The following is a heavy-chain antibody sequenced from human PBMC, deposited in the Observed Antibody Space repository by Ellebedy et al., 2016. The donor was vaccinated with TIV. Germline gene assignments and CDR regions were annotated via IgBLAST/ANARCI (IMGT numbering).Heavy chain of an antibody. CDR2: IRSKAYGGTT. D-gene: IGHD2-21*02. Sequence: GGSLRLSCTASGFTFGDYAMSWVRQAPGKGLEWVGFIRSKAYGGTTEYAASVKGRFTISRDDSKNTLYLQMNSLKTEDTAVYYCTTDTAVHYYGMDVWGQGTTVTVSS. V-gene: IGHV3-49*04. CDR3: TTDTAVHYYGMDV. CDR1: GFTFGDYA. J-gene: IGHJ6*02.